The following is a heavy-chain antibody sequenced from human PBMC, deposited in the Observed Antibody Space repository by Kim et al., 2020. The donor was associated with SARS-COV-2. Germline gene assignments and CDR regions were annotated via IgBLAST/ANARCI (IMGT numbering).Heavy chain of an antibody. Sequence: SNPPLKSRVTISVDTSKNQFSLKLSSVTAADTAVYYCARVAKYSYGFGYWGQGTLVTVSS. CDR3: ARVAKYSYGFGY. V-gene: IGHV4-34*01. D-gene: IGHD5-18*01. J-gene: IGHJ4*02.